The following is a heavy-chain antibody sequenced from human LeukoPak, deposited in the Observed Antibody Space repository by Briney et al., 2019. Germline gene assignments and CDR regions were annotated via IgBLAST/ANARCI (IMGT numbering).Heavy chain of an antibody. CDR1: GFTLITNG. CDR3: ACYRIAPPY. J-gene: IGHJ4*02. Sequence: GGSLRLSFAAPGFTLITNGWTCVGQAPGKGLLWSPNINNDGSSTSYADSVKGRFTISRENAKNTLYLQMNSLRTEDTSVYYCACYRIAPPYWGQGNLVTVSS. CDR2: INNDGSST. D-gene: IGHD1-14*01. V-gene: IGHV3-74*01.